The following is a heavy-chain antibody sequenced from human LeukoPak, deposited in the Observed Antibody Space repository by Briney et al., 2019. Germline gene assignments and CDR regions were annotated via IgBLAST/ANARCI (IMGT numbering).Heavy chain of an antibody. CDR2: IIPIFGTA. Sequence: SVKVSCKASGGTFSSYAISWVRQAPGQGLEWMGGIIPIFGTANYAQKFQGRVTITTDESTITAYMELSSLRSEDTAVYYCARDQGYSYGYGNFDYWGQGTLVTVSS. V-gene: IGHV1-69*05. D-gene: IGHD5-18*01. J-gene: IGHJ4*02. CDR3: ARDQGYSYGYGNFDY. CDR1: GGTFSSYA.